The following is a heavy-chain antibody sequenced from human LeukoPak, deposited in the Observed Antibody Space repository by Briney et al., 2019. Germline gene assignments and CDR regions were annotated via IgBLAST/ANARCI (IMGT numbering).Heavy chain of an antibody. J-gene: IGHJ1*01. V-gene: IGHV3-30-3*01. D-gene: IGHD2/OR15-2a*01. CDR3: AREKPPPISMAYFQH. CDR2: ISYDGSNK. CDR1: GFTFSSYA. Sequence: GGSLRLSCAASGFTFSSYAMHWVRQAPGKGLEWVAVISYDGSNKYYADSVKGRFTISRDNSKNTLYLQMNSLRAEDTAVYYCAREKPPPISMAYFQHWGQGTLVTVSS.